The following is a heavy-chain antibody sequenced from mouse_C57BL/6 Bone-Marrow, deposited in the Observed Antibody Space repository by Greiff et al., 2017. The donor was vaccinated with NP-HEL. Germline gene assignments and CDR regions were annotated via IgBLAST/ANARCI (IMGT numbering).Heavy chain of an antibody. V-gene: IGHV3-8*01. D-gene: IGHD2-5*01. CDR1: GYSITSDY. CDR2: ISYSGST. J-gene: IGHJ3*01. Sequence: EVHLVESGPGLAKPSQTLSLTCSVTGYSITSDYWNWIRKFPGNKLEYMGYISYSGSTYYNPSLKSRISITRDTSKNQYYLQLNSVTTEDTATYYCARSTYYSNSGFAYWGQGTLVTVSA. CDR3: ARSTYYSNSGFAY.